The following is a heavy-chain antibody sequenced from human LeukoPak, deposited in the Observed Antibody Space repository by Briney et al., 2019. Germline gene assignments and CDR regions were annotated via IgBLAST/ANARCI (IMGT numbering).Heavy chain of an antibody. D-gene: IGHD3-22*01. V-gene: IGHV4-34*01. CDR2: INHSGST. CDR1: GGSFSGYY. Sequence: SETLSLTCAVYGGSFSGYYWSWIRQPPGKGLEWIGEINHSGSTNYNPSLKSRVTISVDTSKNQFSLKLSSVTAADTAVYYCARASITMIVPDYWGQGTLVTVSS. CDR3: ARASITMIVPDY. J-gene: IGHJ4*02.